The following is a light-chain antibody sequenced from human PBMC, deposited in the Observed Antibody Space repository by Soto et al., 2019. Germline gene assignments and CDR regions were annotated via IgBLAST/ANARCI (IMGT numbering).Light chain of an antibody. CDR3: ATWDDSLSGVV. CDR2: GNN. Sequence: QSVLTQPPSASATPGQRVTISCSGSSSNIGSNYVYWYQQLPGTAPKLLIYGNNQRPSGVPDRFSGSKSGTSASLAISGLRSDDEADYYCATWDDSLSGVVFGGGTKLTVL. V-gene: IGLV1-47*01. CDR1: SSNIGSNY. J-gene: IGLJ2*01.